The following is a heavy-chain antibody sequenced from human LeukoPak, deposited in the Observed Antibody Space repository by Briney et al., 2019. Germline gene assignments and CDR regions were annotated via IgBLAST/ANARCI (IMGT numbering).Heavy chain of an antibody. J-gene: IGHJ4*02. Sequence: SETLSLICTVSGGSISSSSYYWGWIRQPPGKGLEWIGSIYYSGSTYYNPSLKSRVTISVDTSKNQFSLKLSSVTAADTAVYYCASQTDIVVVPSAINDYWGQGTLVTVSS. V-gene: IGHV4-39*01. D-gene: IGHD2-2*01. CDR3: ASQTDIVVVPSAINDY. CDR1: GGSISSSSYY. CDR2: IYYSGST.